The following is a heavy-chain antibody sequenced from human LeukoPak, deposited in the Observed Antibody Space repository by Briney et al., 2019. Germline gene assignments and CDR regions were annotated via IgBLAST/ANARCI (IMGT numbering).Heavy chain of an antibody. D-gene: IGHD2-21*02. CDR3: AKTRPTVVVTANFDY. CDR2: ISGSGGST. CDR1: GFTFSSYS. Sequence: GGSLRLSCEASGFTFSSYSMNWVRQAPGKGLEWVSAISGSGGSTYYADSVKGRFTISRDNSKNTLYLQMNSLRAEDTAVYYCAKTRPTVVVTANFDYWGQGTLVTVSS. V-gene: IGHV3-23*01. J-gene: IGHJ4*02.